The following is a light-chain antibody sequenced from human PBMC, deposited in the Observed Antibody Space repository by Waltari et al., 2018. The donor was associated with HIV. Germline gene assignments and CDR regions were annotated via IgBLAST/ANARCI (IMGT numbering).Light chain of an antibody. CDR1: SSDVGIYNL. CDR3: CSYAGSFVV. Sequence: QSALTQPASVSGSPGQSLTISCTGTSSDVGIYNLFSWYQQYPGKAPKLMIYEGSKRPSGVSNRCSGSKSGNTASLTISGLQTEDEADYYCCSYAGSFVVFGGGTKLTVL. CDR2: EGS. V-gene: IGLV2-23*01. J-gene: IGLJ2*01.